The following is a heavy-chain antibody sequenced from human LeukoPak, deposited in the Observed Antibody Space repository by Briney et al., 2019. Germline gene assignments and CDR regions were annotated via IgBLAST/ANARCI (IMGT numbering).Heavy chain of an antibody. CDR1: GYTFTSYY. CDR3: ARAILGYCSGGSCYFGPSQYGMDV. Sequence: ASVKVSCKASGYTFTSYYMHWVRQAPGQGLEWMGIINPSGGSTSYAQKFQGRVTITADESTSTAYMELSSLRSEDTAVYYCARAILGYCSGGSCYFGPSQYGMDVWGQGTTVTVSS. J-gene: IGHJ6*02. V-gene: IGHV1-46*01. CDR2: INPSGGST. D-gene: IGHD2-15*01.